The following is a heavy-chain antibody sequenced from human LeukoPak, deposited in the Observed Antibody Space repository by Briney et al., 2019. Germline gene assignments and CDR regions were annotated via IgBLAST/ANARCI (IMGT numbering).Heavy chain of an antibody. D-gene: IGHD6-19*01. CDR1: GGSFSGYY. J-gene: IGHJ4*02. V-gene: IGHV4-34*01. CDR3: ARRHSSGWFYY. Sequence: PSETLSLTCAVYGGSFSGYYWSWIRQPPGKGLEWIGEINHSGSTNYNPSLKSRVTISVDTSKNQFSLKLSSVTAADTAVYYCARRHSSGWFYYWGQGTLVTVSS. CDR2: INHSGST.